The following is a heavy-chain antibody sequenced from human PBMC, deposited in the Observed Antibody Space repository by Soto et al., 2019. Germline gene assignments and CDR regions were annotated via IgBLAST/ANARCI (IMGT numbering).Heavy chain of an antibody. CDR1: GFIFKNYW. CDR2: IKQDGRKE. J-gene: IGHJ6*02. V-gene: IGHV3-7*03. Sequence: EVQLLESGGGLVQPGGSLRLSCAASGFIFKNYWMSWVRQAPGKGLEWVANIKQDGRKEYDVDSVKGRFTISRDNAKNSLDLQMNSLRAEDTAVYYGMDVWGQVTTVTVS. CDR3: MDV.